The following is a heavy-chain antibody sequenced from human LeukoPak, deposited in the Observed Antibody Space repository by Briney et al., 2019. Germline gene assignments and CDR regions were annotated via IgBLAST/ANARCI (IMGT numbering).Heavy chain of an antibody. CDR3: ARVGCGGDCYYNNNWFDP. CDR2: INPNSGGT. V-gene: IGHV1-2*02. D-gene: IGHD2-21*02. J-gene: IGHJ5*02. CDR1: GYTFTGYY. Sequence: ASVKVSCKASGYTFTGYYMHWVRQAPGQGLEWMGWINPNSGGTNYAQKFQGRVTMTRDTSISTAYMELSRLRSDDTAVYYCARVGCGGDCYYNNNWFDPWGQGTLVTVSS.